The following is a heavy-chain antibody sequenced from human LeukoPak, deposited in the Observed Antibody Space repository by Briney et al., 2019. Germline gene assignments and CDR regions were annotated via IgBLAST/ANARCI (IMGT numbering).Heavy chain of an antibody. CDR1: GGSMTNLY. D-gene: IGHD2/OR15-2a*01. CDR3: AKGGSTNFYYGDV. V-gene: IGHV4-59*01. Sequence: MSSGTLSLTCSVSGGSMTNLYWTWIRQPPGKGLEWIGDIYDSGSTRYNTSLESRVTISVDTSKNQFSLKLSSVTAADTAVYYCAKGGSTNFYYGDVWGQGTTVTVSS. J-gene: IGHJ6*02. CDR2: IYDSGST.